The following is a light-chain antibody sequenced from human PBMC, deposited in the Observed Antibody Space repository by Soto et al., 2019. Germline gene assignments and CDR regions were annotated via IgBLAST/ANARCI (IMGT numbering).Light chain of an antibody. V-gene: IGKV1-9*01. CDR1: QGIKIF. CDR2: AAS. Sequence: DIQLTQSPSFLSASVGDIFTITCRASQGIKIFLAWFQKKPGKAPNLLISAASTLQSGVPSRFSGSGSETELTITITSLKNEDSETYYCQQRNSYTRTFGQGTKVDI. CDR3: QQRNSYTRT. J-gene: IGKJ2*01.